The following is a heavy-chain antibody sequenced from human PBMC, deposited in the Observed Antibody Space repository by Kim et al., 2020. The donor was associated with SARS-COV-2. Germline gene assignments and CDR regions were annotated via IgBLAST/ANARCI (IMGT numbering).Heavy chain of an antibody. CDR1: GFTFDDYA. CDR2: ISWNSGSI. D-gene: IGHD3-22*01. V-gene: IGHV3-9*01. J-gene: IGHJ2*01. Sequence: GGSLRLSCAASGFTFDDYAMHWVRQAPGKGLEWVSGISWNSGSIGYADSVKGRFTISRDNAKNSLYLQMNSLRAEDTALYYCAREYYDGFDLWGRGTLVTVSS. CDR3: AREYYDGFDL.